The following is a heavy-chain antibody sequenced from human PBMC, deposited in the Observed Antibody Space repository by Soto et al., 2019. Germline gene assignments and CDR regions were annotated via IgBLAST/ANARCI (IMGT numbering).Heavy chain of an antibody. CDR3: ARERVPSYIHHTWFDS. J-gene: IGHJ5*01. V-gene: IGHV4-30-4*01. D-gene: IGHD3-10*01. Sequence: SETLSLTCTVSGGSISSGDYYWSWLRQSPGKGLEWIGYNYYSGSTYYNPTLKSPVTISLDTSKNQFSLKLSSVTAADTAVYYCARERVPSYIHHTWFDSWGQGTLVTVSS. CDR2: NYYSGST. CDR1: GGSISSGDYY.